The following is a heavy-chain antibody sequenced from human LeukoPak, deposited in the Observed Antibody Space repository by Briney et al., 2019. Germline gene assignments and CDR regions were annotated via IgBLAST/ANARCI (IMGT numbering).Heavy chain of an antibody. CDR2: IYYSGNS. CDR1: GGSIRSYY. J-gene: IGHJ5*02. V-gene: IGHV4-59*01. CDR3: ARAVQSVASAVSWFDP. Sequence: PSETLSLTCTVSGGSIRSYYWSWIRQPPGKGLEWIGYIYYSGNSNYNPSLKSRVTMSVDTSKNQFSLRLSSVSAADTAVYYCARAVQSVASAVSWFDPWGQGTLVTVSS. D-gene: IGHD2-15*01.